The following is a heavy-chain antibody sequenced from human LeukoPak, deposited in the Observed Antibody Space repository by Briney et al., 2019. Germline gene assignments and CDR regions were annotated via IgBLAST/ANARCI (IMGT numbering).Heavy chain of an antibody. V-gene: IGHV1-2*02. D-gene: IGHD5-18*01. CDR2: INPNSGGT. Sequence: ASVKVSCKASGNTFTDYYMHWVRQAPGQGLEWMGWINPNSGGTNYAQKFQGRVTMTRDTSISTAYMELSSLRSDDTAVYYCARDVESAWYDSLGQGTLVTVSS. J-gene: IGHJ5*01. CDR3: ARDVESAWYDS. CDR1: GNTFTDYY.